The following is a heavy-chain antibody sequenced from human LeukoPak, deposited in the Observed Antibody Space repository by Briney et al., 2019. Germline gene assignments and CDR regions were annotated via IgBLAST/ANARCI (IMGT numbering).Heavy chain of an antibody. CDR1: GFTFSSYS. CDR3: ARGLSPLSYYYDSSGYRRGWAFDY. J-gene: IGHJ4*02. D-gene: IGHD3-22*01. V-gene: IGHV3-21*01. Sequence: GGSLRLSCAASGFTFSSYSMNWVRQAPGKGLEWVSSISSSSSYIYYADSVKGRFTISRDNAKNSLYLQMNSLRAEDTAVYYCARGLSPLSYYYDSSGYRRGWAFDYWGQGTLVTVSS. CDR2: ISSSSSYI.